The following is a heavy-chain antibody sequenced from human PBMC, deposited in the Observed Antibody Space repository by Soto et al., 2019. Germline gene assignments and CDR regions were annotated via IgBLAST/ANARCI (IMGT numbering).Heavy chain of an antibody. CDR1: GYTFTSYG. CDR2: ISAYNGNT. CDR3: AREYYDSSGYYYYYYGMDV. Sequence: ASVKVSCKASGYTFTSYGISWVRQAPGQGLEWMGWISAYNGNTNYAQKLQGRVTMTTDTSTSTAYMELRSLRSDDTAVYYCAREYYDSSGYYYYYYGMDVWGQGTTVTVSS. V-gene: IGHV1-18*01. D-gene: IGHD3-22*01. J-gene: IGHJ6*02.